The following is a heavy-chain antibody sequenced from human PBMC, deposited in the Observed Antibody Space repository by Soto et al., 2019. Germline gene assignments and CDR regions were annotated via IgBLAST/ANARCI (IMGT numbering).Heavy chain of an antibody. CDR2: ISSSSSTI. Sequence: QPGGSLRLSCAASGFTFSSYSMNWVRQAPGKGLEWVSYISSSSSTIYYADSVKGRFTISRDNAKNSLYLQMNSLRDEDTAVYYCARLFYQDHSVDRQFDYRGRRSLVTVSS. CDR3: ARLFYQDHSVDRQFDY. J-gene: IGHJ4*02. CDR1: GFTFSSYS. V-gene: IGHV3-48*02. D-gene: IGHD3-3*01.